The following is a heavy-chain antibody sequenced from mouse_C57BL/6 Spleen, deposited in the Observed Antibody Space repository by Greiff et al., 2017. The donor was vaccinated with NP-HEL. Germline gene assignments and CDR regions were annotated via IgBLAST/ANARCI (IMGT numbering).Heavy chain of an antibody. CDR3: TTPFYYGSTRDYFDY. D-gene: IGHD1-1*01. CDR1: GFNIKDDY. V-gene: IGHV14-4*01. J-gene: IGHJ2*01. CDR2: IDPENGDT. Sequence: EVQLQQSGAELVRPGASVKLSCTASGFNIKDDYMHWVKQRPEQGLEWIGWIDPENGDTEYASKFQGKATITADTSSNTAYLQLSSLTSEDTAVYYWTTPFYYGSTRDYFDYWGQGTTLTVSS.